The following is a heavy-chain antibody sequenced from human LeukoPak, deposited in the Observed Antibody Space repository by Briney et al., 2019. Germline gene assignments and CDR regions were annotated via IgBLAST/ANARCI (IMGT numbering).Heavy chain of an antibody. J-gene: IGHJ4*02. CDR3: AKDLGSVVTPPSLDY. CDR2: ASGSGGST. Sequence: GGSLRLSCVASGFTFSSYAMSWVRQAPGKGLEWVSSASGSGGSTYYADSVKGRFTISRDNSKNTLYLQMNSLRAEGTAVYYCAKDLGSVVTPPSLDYWGQGTLVTVSS. CDR1: GFTFSSYA. V-gene: IGHV3-23*01. D-gene: IGHD4-23*01.